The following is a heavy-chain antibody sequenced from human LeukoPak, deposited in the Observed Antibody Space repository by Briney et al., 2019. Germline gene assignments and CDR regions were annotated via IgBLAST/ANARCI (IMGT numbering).Heavy chain of an antibody. D-gene: IGHD1-1*01. CDR2: IYYSGST. CDR1: GGSISSYY. V-gene: IGHV4-59*08. J-gene: IGHJ4*01. CDR3: ARHMGLGYTYFYPYFDY. Sequence: SETLSLTCTVSGGSISSYYWSWIRQPPGKGLEWIGYIYYSGSTNYNPSLKSRVTISVDTSKNPFPLKLSSVTAADTAVYYCARHMGLGYTYFYPYFDYWGQGTLVTVSS.